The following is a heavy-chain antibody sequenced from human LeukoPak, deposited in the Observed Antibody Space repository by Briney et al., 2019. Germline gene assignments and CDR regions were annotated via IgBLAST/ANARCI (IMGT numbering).Heavy chain of an antibody. Sequence: GGSLXLSCAASGFIFDGYGMHWVRQAPGKGREXVAXLWYASDKYYADSVKGRFTISRDTSKKTLYLQMNSLRAEDTAVYYCAKVAVTTPYYYYYMDVWGRGTTVTVSS. V-gene: IGHV3-33*06. J-gene: IGHJ6*03. CDR2: LWYASDK. D-gene: IGHD4-11*01. CDR3: AKVAVTTPYYYYYMDV. CDR1: GFIFDGYG.